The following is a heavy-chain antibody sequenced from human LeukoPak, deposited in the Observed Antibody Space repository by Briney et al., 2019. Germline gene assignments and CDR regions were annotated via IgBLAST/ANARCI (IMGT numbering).Heavy chain of an antibody. CDR1: GGTFLNYA. D-gene: IGHD3-10*01. J-gene: IGHJ3*02. CDR3: ARASQDYYGSGSYYRGGDAFDI. Sequence: SVKVSCKTSGGTFLNYAISWVRQAPGQGLEWMGRIIPILGIANYAQKFQARVTLTADKYTSTAYMELSSLRSDDTAVYYCARASQDYYGSGSYYRGGDAFDIWGQGTMVTVSS. V-gene: IGHV1-69*04. CDR2: IIPILGIA.